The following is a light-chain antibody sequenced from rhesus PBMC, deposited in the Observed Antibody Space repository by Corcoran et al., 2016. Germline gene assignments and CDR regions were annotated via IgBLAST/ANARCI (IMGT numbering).Light chain of an antibody. J-gene: IGKJ3*01. CDR2: YAS. CDR1: QGINNY. CDR3: QQYNNSPFT. V-gene: IGKV1-66*01. Sequence: IQMTQSPSSLSASVGDRVTITCRASQGINNYLSWYQQKPGKAPKPLNHYASSLETGVPSRFSGRRSGTDYTLTISSLQPEDIATYYDQQYNNSPFTFGPGTKLDIK.